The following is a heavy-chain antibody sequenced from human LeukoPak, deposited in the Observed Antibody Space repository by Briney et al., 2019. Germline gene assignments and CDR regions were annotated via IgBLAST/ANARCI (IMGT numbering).Heavy chain of an antibody. J-gene: IGHJ4*02. V-gene: IGHV1-8*01. D-gene: IGHD5-18*01. CDR1: GYTFTDYE. CDR3: ARNPSRSDTYFDL. Sequence: ASVKVSCMASGYTFTDYEINWVRQASGQGLEWMGWTNPSSRNRAYAPKFEGRVTMTTDTSTSTAYMELRSLTSEDTAVYYCARNPSRSDTYFDLWGQGTLVTVSS. CDR2: TNPSSRNR.